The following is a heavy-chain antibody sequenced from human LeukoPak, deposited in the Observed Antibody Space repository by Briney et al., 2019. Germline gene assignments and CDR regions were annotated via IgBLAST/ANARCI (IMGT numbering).Heavy chain of an antibody. CDR1: GYTFTGYY. Sequence: ASVKVSCKASGYTFTGYYMHWVRQAPGQGLEWMGWINPNSGGTNYAQKFQGRVTMTRDTSISTAYMELSRLRSDDTAVYYCAGDEPNSSSWYGPGYYMDVWGKGTTVTVSS. D-gene: IGHD6-13*01. CDR3: AGDEPNSSSWYGPGYYMDV. CDR2: INPNSGGT. V-gene: IGHV1-2*02. J-gene: IGHJ6*03.